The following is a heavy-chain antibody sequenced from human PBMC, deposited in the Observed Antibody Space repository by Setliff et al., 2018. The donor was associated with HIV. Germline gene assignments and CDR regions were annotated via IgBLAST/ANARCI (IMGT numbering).Heavy chain of an antibody. CDR1: GGSFSGYY. Sequence: PSETLSLTCAVYGGSFSGYYWSWIRQPPGKGLEWIGEINHSGSTNYNPSLKSRVTISVDTSKNQFSLKLSSVTAADTAVYYCARMDLGYCSGGSCYLGWVDPWGQGTLVTVS. D-gene: IGHD2-15*01. V-gene: IGHV4-34*01. CDR3: ARMDLGYCSGGSCYLGWVDP. CDR2: INHSGST. J-gene: IGHJ5*02.